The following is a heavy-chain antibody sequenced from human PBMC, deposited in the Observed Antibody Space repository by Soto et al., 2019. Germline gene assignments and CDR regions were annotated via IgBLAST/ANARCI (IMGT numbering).Heavy chain of an antibody. CDR2: ITSDGRT. J-gene: IGHJ4*02. D-gene: IGHD4-17*01. CDR3: AKDYSTVTTDPLSVVLFDY. CDR1: GFTFSSYA. V-gene: IGHV3-23*01. Sequence: XESLRLSCAASGFTFSSYAMSWVRQAPGKGLEWVSIITSDGRTYYADSVKGRFTISRDNSKNTVYLQMNSLRAEDTAVYYCAKDYSTVTTDPLSVVLFDYWGQGALVTVSS.